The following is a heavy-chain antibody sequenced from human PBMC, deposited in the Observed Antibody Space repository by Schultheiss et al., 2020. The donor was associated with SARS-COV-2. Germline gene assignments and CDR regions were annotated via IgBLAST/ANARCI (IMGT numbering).Heavy chain of an antibody. CDR1: GDSISSYY. CDR3: ARIGMVRAVRDAFDT. Sequence: SQTLSLTCPVSGDSISSYYWSWIRQPPGKGLEWIGYIYYNGNTNYNPSLKSRVTTSLDTSKNQFSLRLSSVTAADTALYYCARIGMVRAVRDAFDTWGQGTMVTVSS. V-gene: IGHV4-59*01. J-gene: IGHJ3*02. D-gene: IGHD3-10*01. CDR2: IYYNGNT.